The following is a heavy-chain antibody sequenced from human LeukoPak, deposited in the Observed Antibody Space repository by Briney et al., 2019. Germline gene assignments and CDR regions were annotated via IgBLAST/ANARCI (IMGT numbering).Heavy chain of an antibody. V-gene: IGHV3-30*12. J-gene: IGHJ6*03. Sequence: GGSLRLSCAASGFTFSSYGMHWVRQAPGKGLEWVAYIQYDGSNEQFADSVKGRFSISRDSSKNILYLQVNSLRAEDTAVYYCARSYSSSWYTYYYMDVWGKGTTVTVSS. D-gene: IGHD6-13*01. CDR3: ARSYSSSWYTYYYMDV. CDR1: GFTFSSYG. CDR2: IQYDGSNE.